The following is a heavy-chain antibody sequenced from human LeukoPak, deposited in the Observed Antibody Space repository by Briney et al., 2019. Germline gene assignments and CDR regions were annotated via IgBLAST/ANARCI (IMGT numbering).Heavy chain of an antibody. D-gene: IGHD6-13*01. CDR2: ISSSSSYI. CDR3: ARDSSWHVPVPENPVAFDY. Sequence: GGSLRLSCAASGFTFSRYSMNWVRQAPGKGLEWVSSISSSSSYIYYADSVKGRFTISRDNAKDSLYLQMNSLRAEDTAMYYCARDSSWHVPVPENPVAFDYWGQGTLVTVSS. J-gene: IGHJ4*02. CDR1: GFTFSRYS. V-gene: IGHV3-21*01.